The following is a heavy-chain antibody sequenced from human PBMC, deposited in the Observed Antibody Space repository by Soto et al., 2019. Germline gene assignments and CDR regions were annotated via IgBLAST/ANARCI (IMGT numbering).Heavy chain of an antibody. Sequence: TSETLSLTCSVSGADINTYSWTWIRQPAGKGLEWIGRIYTSASINHNPSLKGRVTLSVDTSTNQVSLRLASVTAADTAIYYCARDREAGYNFYYGMDVWGQGTTVTVSS. CDR3: ARDREAGYNFYYGMDV. V-gene: IGHV4-4*07. D-gene: IGHD6-19*01. CDR2: IYTSASI. CDR1: GADINTYS. J-gene: IGHJ6*02.